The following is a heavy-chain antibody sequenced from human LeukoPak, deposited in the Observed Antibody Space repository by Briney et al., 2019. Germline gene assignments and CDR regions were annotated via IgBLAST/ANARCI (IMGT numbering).Heavy chain of an antibody. D-gene: IGHD2-21*01. CDR2: MNPTSGNT. V-gene: IGHV1-8*01. CDR3: AREVITVPDAFDI. CDR1: GYTFTSYD. J-gene: IGHJ3*02. Sequence: ASVKVSCKASGYTFTSYDINWVRQATGQGLEWMGWMNPTSGNTGSAQKFQGRLSMTRNNPLSTAYMELSSLRSEDTAVYYCAREVITVPDAFDIWGQGTMVTVSS.